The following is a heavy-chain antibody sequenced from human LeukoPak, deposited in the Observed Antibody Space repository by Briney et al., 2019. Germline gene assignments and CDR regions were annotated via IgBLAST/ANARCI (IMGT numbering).Heavy chain of an antibody. J-gene: IGHJ4*02. V-gene: IGHV1-18*01. Sequence: ASVKVSCKASGYTFTSYGISWVRQAPGQGLEWRGWTSAYNGNTNYAQKLQGRVTRTTDTSTSTAYMELRSLRADDTAVYYCARAHRESPYSSNFDYWGQGTLVTVSS. CDR1: GYTFTSYG. CDR2: TSAYNGNT. D-gene: IGHD6-19*01. CDR3: ARAHRESPYSSNFDY.